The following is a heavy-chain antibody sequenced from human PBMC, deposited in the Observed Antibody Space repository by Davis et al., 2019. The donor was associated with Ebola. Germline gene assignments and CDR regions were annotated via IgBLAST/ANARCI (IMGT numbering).Heavy chain of an antibody. V-gene: IGHV4-59*08. CDR3: ARRGVVTTGDSFDP. Sequence: PSETLSLTCTASGCSISGSYWSWTPQTPGKGLEWIGYIYYKGSTNYNPSLKSRVTISVDTSKNQFYLRLASVTAADTAIYYCARRGVVTTGDSFDPRGQGRLVIVSS. CDR2: IYYKGST. CDR1: GCSISGSY. D-gene: IGHD3-3*01. J-gene: IGHJ5*02.